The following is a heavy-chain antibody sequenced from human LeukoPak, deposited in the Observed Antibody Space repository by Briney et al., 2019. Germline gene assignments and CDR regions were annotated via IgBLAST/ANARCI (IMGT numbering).Heavy chain of an antibody. J-gene: IGHJ6*02. CDR2: ISSGGSPI. Sequence: PGGSLRLSCAASGFTFSEYYMTWIRQAPGEGLEWISYISSGGSPIDYADSVKGRFTISRDNAKNSLYLQMNSLRAEDTAVYYCARLRKAYCYGLDVWGQGTTVTVSS. V-gene: IGHV3-11*01. CDR1: GFTFSEYY. CDR3: ARLRKAYCYGLDV.